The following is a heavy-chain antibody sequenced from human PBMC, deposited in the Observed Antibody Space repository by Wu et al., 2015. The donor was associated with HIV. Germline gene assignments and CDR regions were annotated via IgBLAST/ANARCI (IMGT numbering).Heavy chain of an antibody. Sequence: QVQLVQSGAEVKKPGSSVKVSCKASGGTFGSYAVSWVRQAPGQGLEWMGGIISVNHRPNYAQQFQGRVTITADEFTNTAYMELSGLRSEDTAVYYCARVPRSRAKYYYYMDVWGKGTTVTVSS. CDR2: IISVNHRP. J-gene: IGHJ6*03. V-gene: IGHV1-69*12. CDR1: GGTFGSYA. CDR3: ARVPRSRAKYYYYMDV.